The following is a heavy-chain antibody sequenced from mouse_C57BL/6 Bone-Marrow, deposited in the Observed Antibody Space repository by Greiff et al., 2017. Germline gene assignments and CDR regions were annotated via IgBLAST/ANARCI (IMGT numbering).Heavy chain of an antibody. CDR1: GYTFTSYW. D-gene: IGHD3-3*01. Sequence: QVQLQQPGAELVKPGASVKLSCKASGYTFTSYWMQWVKQRPGQGLEWIGEIDPSDSYTNYNQKFKGKATLTVDTSSSTAYMQLSSLTSEDSAVYYCARWGRAPCDYGGQGTTLTVSS. CDR3: ARWGRAPCDY. CDR2: IDPSDSYT. V-gene: IGHV1-50*01. J-gene: IGHJ2*01.